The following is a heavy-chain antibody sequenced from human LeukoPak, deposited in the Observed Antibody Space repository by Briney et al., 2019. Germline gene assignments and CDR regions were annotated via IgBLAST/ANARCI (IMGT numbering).Heavy chain of an antibody. V-gene: IGHV4-31*03. J-gene: IGHJ2*01. CDR1: GGSISSGGYY. Sequence: SETLSLTCTVSGGSISSGGYYWSWIRQHPGKGLEWLGYIYYSGSTYYNPSLKSRVTISVDTSKNQFSLKLSSVTAADTAVYYCARARGGYCSSTSCYSDLWGRGTLVTVSS. CDR3: ARARGGYCSSTSCYSDL. CDR2: IYYSGST. D-gene: IGHD2-2*03.